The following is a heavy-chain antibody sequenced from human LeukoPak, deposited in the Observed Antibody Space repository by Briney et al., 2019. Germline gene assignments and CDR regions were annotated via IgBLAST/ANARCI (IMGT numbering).Heavy chain of an antibody. D-gene: IGHD2-2*01. Sequence: SETLSLTCAVSGGSLSSSYWSWIRQPPGKGLEWIGYIYYSGSTNYNPSLKSRVTMSVDTSKNQFSLKLSSVTAADTAVYYCARDYPYCSSTSSYWVAAAGHAFDIWGQGTMVTVSS. CDR1: GGSLSSSY. CDR3: ARDYPYCSSTSSYWVAAAGHAFDI. CDR2: IYYSGST. J-gene: IGHJ3*02. V-gene: IGHV4-59*12.